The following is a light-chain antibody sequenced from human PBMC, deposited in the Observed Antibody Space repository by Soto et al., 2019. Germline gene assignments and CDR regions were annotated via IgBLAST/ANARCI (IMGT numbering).Light chain of an antibody. Sequence: QSALTQPPSVSGAPGQRVAISFTGSSSNIGAEYDVHWYQQLPGTAPKRLIYGDNNRPSGVPDRFSGSKSGTSASLAITGLQPEDEADYYCQSYDSSLTTFVFGTGTKVTVL. J-gene: IGLJ1*01. V-gene: IGLV1-40*01. CDR1: SSNIGAEYD. CDR3: QSYDSSLTTFV. CDR2: GDN.